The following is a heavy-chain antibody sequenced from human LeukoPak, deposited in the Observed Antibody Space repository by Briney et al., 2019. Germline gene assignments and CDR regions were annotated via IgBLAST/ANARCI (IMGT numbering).Heavy chain of an antibody. V-gene: IGHV4-39*07. Sequence: SETLSLTCTVSGDSFSSVTDYCAWIRQPPGKGLEWIASGDYSGGKYYNPSLESRVAISTDMSKSQISLKLTSVTGADTAVYYCAGERGEEYSSGWYKTNFFDNWGQGIRVTVSS. CDR2: GDYSGGK. D-gene: IGHD6-19*01. J-gene: IGHJ4*02. CDR3: AGERGEEYSSGWYKTNFFDN. CDR1: GDSFSSVTDY.